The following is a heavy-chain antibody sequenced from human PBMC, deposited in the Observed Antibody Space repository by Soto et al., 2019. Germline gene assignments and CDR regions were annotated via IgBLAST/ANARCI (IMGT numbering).Heavy chain of an antibody. V-gene: IGHV4-30-2*01. Sequence: QLQLQESGSGLVKTSQTLSLTCAVSGGSIGGVGYSWSWIRQPPGGGLEWIGYMYHSGTFLKSPSLKTRLTMSLDMSKNQFSLTLNSMTAADTAVYYCARAQFYSGSGNYNSLMFDAWGQGIQVTVSS. CDR2: MYHSGTF. J-gene: IGHJ5*02. CDR3: ARAQFYSGSGNYNSLMFDA. D-gene: IGHD3-10*01. CDR1: GGSIGGVGYS.